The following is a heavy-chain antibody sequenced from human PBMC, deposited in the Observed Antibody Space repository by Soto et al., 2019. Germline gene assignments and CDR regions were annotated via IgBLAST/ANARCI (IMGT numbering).Heavy chain of an antibody. D-gene: IGHD2-8*01. CDR2: ISGDSNII. V-gene: IGHV3-48*02. J-gene: IGHJ6*02. CDR3: ARHGPHGRVQIGYYYGMDV. Sequence: GGSLRLSCAASGLTFSSYSMNWARQAPGKGLEWISYISGDSNIIYYADSVKGRFTVSRDNAKNSLYLQMSSLTDEDTAVYYCARHGPHGRVQIGYYYGMDVWGQGTTVTVSS. CDR1: GLTFSSYS.